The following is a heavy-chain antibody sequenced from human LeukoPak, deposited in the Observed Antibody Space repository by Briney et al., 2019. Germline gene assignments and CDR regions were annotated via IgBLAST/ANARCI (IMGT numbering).Heavy chain of an antibody. CDR2: IIPIFGIA. D-gene: IGHD3-22*01. V-gene: IGHV1-69*04. Sequence: RASVKVSCKASGGTFSSYAISWVRQAPGQGLEWMGRIIPIFGIANYAQKFQGRVTITADKSTSTAYMELSSLRSEDTAVYYCARDPRIKDHSSGYDDYWGQGTLVTVSS. J-gene: IGHJ4*02. CDR1: GGTFSSYA. CDR3: ARDPRIKDHSSGYDDY.